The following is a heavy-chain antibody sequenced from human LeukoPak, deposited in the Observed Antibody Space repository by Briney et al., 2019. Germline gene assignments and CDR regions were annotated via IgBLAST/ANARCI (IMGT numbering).Heavy chain of an antibody. Sequence: PGGSLRFSCAASGFTFSSYAMSWVRQAPGKGLEWVSAISGSGGSTYYADSVKGRFTISRDNSKNTLYLQMNSLRAEDTAVYYCARDQASGFYSGYDFDYWGQGTLVTVSS. D-gene: IGHD5-12*01. CDR1: GFTFSSYA. CDR2: ISGSGGST. CDR3: ARDQASGFYSGYDFDY. V-gene: IGHV3-23*01. J-gene: IGHJ4*02.